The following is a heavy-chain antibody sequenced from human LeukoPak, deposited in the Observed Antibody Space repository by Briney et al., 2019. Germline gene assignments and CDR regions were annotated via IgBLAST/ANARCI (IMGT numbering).Heavy chain of an antibody. CDR3: ARDWPAVTMIVQGIAFDI. CDR1: GGSFSTYY. CDR2: IYYTGST. J-gene: IGHJ3*02. D-gene: IGHD3-22*01. V-gene: IGHV4-59*01. Sequence: SETLSLTCTVSGGSFSTYYWSWIRQSPEKGLEWIGYIYYTGSTNYNPSLRSRVTISVDTSKNQFSLKVTSVTAADTAVYYCARDWPAVTMIVQGIAFDIWGQGTMVTVSS.